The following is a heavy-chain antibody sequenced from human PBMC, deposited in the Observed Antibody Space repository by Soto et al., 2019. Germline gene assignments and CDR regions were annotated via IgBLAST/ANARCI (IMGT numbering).Heavy chain of an antibody. CDR2: INAGNGNT. J-gene: IGHJ4*02. CDR1: GYTFTGYA. D-gene: IGHD6-19*01. CDR3: ARAVAVPADFDY. V-gene: IGHV1-3*05. Sequence: QVQLVQSGAEEKKPGASVKVSCKASGYTFTGYAIHWVRQAPGQRLEWMGWINAGNGNTKYSQKFQGRVTITRDTSARTAYMDLTSLRSEDTAVYYCARAVAVPADFDYWGQGTLVTVSS.